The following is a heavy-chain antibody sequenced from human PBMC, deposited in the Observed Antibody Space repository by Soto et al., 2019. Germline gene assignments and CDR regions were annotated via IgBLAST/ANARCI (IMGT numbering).Heavy chain of an antibody. Sequence: QVQLVQSGAEVKEPGSSVKVSCKASGGTFSSYSINWVRQAPGQGLEWMGEIIPIFGTANYAQKFQGRVTISAEESTSTAYMELSSLRSEDTAVYYCARDGGRHAGGIDYWGQGTLVTVSS. CDR3: ARDGGRHAGGIDY. V-gene: IGHV1-69*01. CDR2: IIPIFGTA. CDR1: GGTFSSYS. J-gene: IGHJ4*02. D-gene: IGHD1-26*01.